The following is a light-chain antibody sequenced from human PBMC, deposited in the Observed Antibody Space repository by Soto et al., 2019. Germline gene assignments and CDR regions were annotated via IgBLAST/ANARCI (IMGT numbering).Light chain of an antibody. Sequence: DIQMTQSPSTLFASVGDRVTITCRASQSVRNWLAWYQQKPGGAPHLLIYDSSTLEPGVPSRFRGSGSGTEFTLTINGLQPDDFGTYYCQQYDGYSPQTFGQGTKVDIK. J-gene: IGKJ1*01. V-gene: IGKV1-5*01. CDR1: QSVRNW. CDR2: DSS. CDR3: QQYDGYSPQT.